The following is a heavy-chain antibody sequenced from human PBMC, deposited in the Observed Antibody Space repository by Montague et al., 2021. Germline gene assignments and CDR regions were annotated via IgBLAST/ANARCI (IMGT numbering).Heavy chain of an antibody. CDR3: AKEKGIALVRDLDY. CDR2: ISWNSNTI. CDR1: GFRFDDYT. D-gene: IGHD3-10*01. J-gene: IGHJ4*02. Sequence: SLRLSCAASGFRFDDYTMHWVRQVPGKGLEWVSGISWNSNTIDYVDSVKGRFTISRDHAKNSLYLEMNSLRAEDTALYFCAKEKGIALVRDLDYWGQGTQVTVSS. V-gene: IGHV3-9*01.